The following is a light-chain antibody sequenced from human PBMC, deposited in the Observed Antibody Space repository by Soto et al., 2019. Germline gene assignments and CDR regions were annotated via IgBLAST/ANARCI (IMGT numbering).Light chain of an antibody. J-gene: IGKJ1*01. Sequence: EIVMTQSPATLSVSPGERATLSCRASRSVSSNLAWYQHKPGQAPRLLIYGASSRATGIPARFSGSGSGTEFTLTISSLQSEDFAVYYCQQYNNWPPWTFGQGTKVEI. V-gene: IGKV3-15*01. CDR1: RSVSSN. CDR3: QQYNNWPPWT. CDR2: GAS.